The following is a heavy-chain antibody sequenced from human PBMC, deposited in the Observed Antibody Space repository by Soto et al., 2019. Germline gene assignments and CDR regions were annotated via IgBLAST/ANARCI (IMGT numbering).Heavy chain of an antibody. D-gene: IGHD3-3*02. CDR2: IYYSGST. J-gene: IGHJ5*02. CDR3: ASPKIAFYNWFDP. CDR1: GGSISSSSYY. Sequence: QLQLQESGPGLVRPSETLSLTCTVSGGSISSSSYYWGWIRQPPGKGLEWIGSIYYSGSTYYNPSHKSRVTISVDTSKNQFYLKLSSVTAADTAVYYCASPKIAFYNWFDPWGQGTLVTVSS. V-gene: IGHV4-39*01.